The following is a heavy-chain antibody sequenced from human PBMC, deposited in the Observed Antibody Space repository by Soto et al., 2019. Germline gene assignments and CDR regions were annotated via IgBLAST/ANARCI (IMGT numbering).Heavy chain of an antibody. CDR2: IYHSGSP. V-gene: IGHV4-30-2*01. J-gene: IGHJ5*02. CDR3: ARVPDR. D-gene: IGHD2-2*01. CDR1: GGSISSGGYS. Sequence: PSETLSLTCIVSGGSISSGGYSWSWIRQPPGKGLEWIGYIYHSGSPYYNTSLKSRVTISVDRSKNQFSLKLSSVTAADTAVYYCARVPDRWGQGTLVTVSS.